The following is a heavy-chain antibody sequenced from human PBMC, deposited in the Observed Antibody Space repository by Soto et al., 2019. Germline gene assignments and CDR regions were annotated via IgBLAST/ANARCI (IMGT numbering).Heavy chain of an antibody. CDR2: ISAYNGNI. D-gene: IGHD4-4*01. CDR1: GYIFTSYG. J-gene: IGHJ3*02. Sequence: ASVKVSCKASGYIFTSYGISWVRQAPGQGLEWMGWISAYNGNINYAQKFQGRVTITADESTSTAYMELSSLRSEDTAVYYCARESNQGAFDIWGQGTMVSVSS. V-gene: IGHV1-18*04. CDR3: ARESNQGAFDI.